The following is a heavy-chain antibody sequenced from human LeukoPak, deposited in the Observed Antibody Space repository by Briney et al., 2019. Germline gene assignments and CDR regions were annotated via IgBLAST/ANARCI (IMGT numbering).Heavy chain of an antibody. CDR1: GGSINSGDYY. J-gene: IGHJ3*02. V-gene: IGHV4-30-4*08. CDR2: IYYSGST. CDR3: ARDSPFHYYDSSGAGLKAFDI. Sequence: NPSETLSLTCTVSGGSINSGDYYWSWIRQPPGKGLEWIGYIYYSGSTYYNPSLKSRVTISVDTSKNQFSLKLSSVTAADTAVYYCARDSPFHYYDSSGAGLKAFDIWGQGTMVTVSS. D-gene: IGHD3-22*01.